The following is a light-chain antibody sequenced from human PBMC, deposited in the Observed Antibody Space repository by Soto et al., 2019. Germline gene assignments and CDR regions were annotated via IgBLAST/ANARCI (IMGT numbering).Light chain of an antibody. J-gene: IGKJ1*01. Sequence: IVLTQSPATLSLSPGERATLSCRASHSIGNYLAWYQQKPGQTPRLLIYEASNRATGIPARFSASGSGTDFTLTISGLEPEDFAVYYCQQRSNWPRTFGQGTKVEIK. CDR1: HSIGNY. V-gene: IGKV3-11*01. CDR3: QQRSNWPRT. CDR2: EAS.